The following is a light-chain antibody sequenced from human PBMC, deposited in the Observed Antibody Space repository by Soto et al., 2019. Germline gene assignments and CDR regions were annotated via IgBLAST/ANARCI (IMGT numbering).Light chain of an antibody. CDR1: QDIGNN. CDR2: DAS. V-gene: IGKV1-33*01. Sequence: IHMTQSQWSLTVSVVDIVTTPTXXSQDIGNNSNWYQXKPXKAPKLXXXDASNLETGVPSRFSGSASGTDFTFTISRLQPEDIAKYDCQHYDNLPSVTFGQGTRLENK. CDR3: QHYDNLPSVT. J-gene: IGKJ5*01.